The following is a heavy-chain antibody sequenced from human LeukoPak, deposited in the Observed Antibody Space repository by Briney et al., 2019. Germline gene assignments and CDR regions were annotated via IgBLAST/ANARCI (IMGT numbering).Heavy chain of an antibody. CDR3: ARLSSRSIFGVVQDAFDI. V-gene: IGHV1-8*03. Sequence: ASVKVSCKASGYTFTSYDINWVRQATGQGLEWMGWMNPNSGNTGYAQKFQGRVTITRNTSISTAYMELSSLRSEDTAVYYCARLSSRSIFGVVQDAFDIWGQGTMVTVSS. D-gene: IGHD3-3*01. J-gene: IGHJ3*02. CDR1: GYTFTSYD. CDR2: MNPNSGNT.